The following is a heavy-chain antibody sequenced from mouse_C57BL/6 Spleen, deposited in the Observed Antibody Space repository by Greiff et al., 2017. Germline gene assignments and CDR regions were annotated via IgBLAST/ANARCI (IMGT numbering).Heavy chain of an antibody. D-gene: IGHD4-1*01. J-gene: IGHJ2*01. Sequence: EVQLQQSGPELVKPGASVKISCKASGYTFTDYYMNWVKQSHGKSLEWIGDINPNNGGTSYNQKFKGKATLTVDKSSSTAYMELRSLTSEDSAVYYCARGLTGSFLDDWGQGTTRKVSS. V-gene: IGHV1-26*01. CDR3: ARGLTGSFLDD. CDR2: INPNNGGT. CDR1: GYTFTDYY.